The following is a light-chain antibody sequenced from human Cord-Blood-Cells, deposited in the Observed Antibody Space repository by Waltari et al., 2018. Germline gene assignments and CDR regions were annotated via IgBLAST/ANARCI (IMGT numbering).Light chain of an antibody. V-gene: IGLV2-14*03. J-gene: IGLJ3*02. CDR2: DVS. Sequence: QSALTQPASVSGSPGQSITISCTGTSSDVGGYNYVPWYQQHPGKAPKLMIYDVSNRHAGVSNRVSGSKSGNTASLTISGLQAEDEADYFCSSYTSSSSRVFGGGTKLTVL. CDR1: SSDVGGYNY. CDR3: SSYTSSSSRV.